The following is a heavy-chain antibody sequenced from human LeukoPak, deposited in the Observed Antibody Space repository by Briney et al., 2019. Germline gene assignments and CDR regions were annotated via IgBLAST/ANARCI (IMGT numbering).Heavy chain of an antibody. Sequence: GGSLRLSCAASGFTLSNYWMHWVRQAPGKGLVWVSRIYVDGSSTTYADSVKGRFIISRDNAKNTLYLQLNSLRDEDTAVHYCARSDWFDFWGQGTLVTVSS. V-gene: IGHV3-74*03. CDR1: GFTLSNYW. CDR2: IYVDGSST. CDR3: ARSDWFDF. J-gene: IGHJ5*01.